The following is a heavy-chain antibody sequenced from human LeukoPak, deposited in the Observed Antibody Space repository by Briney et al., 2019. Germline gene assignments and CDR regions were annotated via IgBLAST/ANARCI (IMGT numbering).Heavy chain of an antibody. J-gene: IGHJ5*02. CDR2: IYYSGST. V-gene: IGHV4-59*01. D-gene: IGHD2-15*01. CDR3: AGRYSSGYNWFDP. CDR1: GGSISSYY. Sequence: SETLSLTCTVSGGSISSYYWSWIRQPPGKGLEWIGYIYYSGSTNYNPSLKSRVTISVDTSKNQLSLKLSSVTAADTAVYYCAGRYSSGYNWFDPRGQGTLVTVSS.